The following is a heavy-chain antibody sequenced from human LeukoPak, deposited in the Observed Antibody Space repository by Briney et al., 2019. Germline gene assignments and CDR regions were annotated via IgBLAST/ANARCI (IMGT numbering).Heavy chain of an antibody. V-gene: IGHV3-23*01. CDR2: ISGSGGST. Sequence: PGGSLRLSCAASGFTFSSYGMSWVRQAPGKGLEWVSAISGSGGSTYYADSVKGRFTISRDNSKTTVYLLMNSLTAEDTAFYFCARGGDYGVKIDFWGQGTLVTVSS. CDR1: GFTFSSYG. D-gene: IGHD3-16*01. J-gene: IGHJ4*02. CDR3: ARGGDYGVKIDF.